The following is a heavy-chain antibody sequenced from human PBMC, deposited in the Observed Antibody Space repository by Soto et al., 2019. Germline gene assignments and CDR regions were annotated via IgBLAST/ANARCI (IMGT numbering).Heavy chain of an antibody. CDR1: GGTFSSYT. Sequence: ASVKVSCKASGGTFSSYTISWVRQAPGQGLEWMGRIIPILGIANYAQKFQGRVTITADKSTSTAYMELSSLRSEDKAVYYCARGGYIAFDSGKYYCDYWRQGTLVTVSS. CDR3: ARGGYIAFDSGKYYCDY. V-gene: IGHV1-69*02. CDR2: IIPILGIA. D-gene: IGHD5-12*01. J-gene: IGHJ4*02.